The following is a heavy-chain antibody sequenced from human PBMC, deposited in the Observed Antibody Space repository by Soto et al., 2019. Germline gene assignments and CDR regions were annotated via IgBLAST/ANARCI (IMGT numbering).Heavy chain of an antibody. CDR1: GGSISSGGYY. D-gene: IGHD3-16*01. V-gene: IGHV4-31*03. CDR3: ARDRLLWDYVWGNEFYGMDV. J-gene: IGHJ6*02. Sequence: SESLSLTCTVSGGSISSGGYYWSWIRQHPGKGLEWIGYIYYSGSTYYNPSLKSRVTISVDTSKNQFSLKLSSVTAADTAVYYCARDRLLWDYVWGNEFYGMDVWGQGTTVTVSS. CDR2: IYYSGST.